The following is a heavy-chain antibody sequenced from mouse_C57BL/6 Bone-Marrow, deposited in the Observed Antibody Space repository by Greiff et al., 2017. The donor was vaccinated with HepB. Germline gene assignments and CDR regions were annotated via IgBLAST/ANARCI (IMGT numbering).Heavy chain of an antibody. CDR1: GIDFSRYW. J-gene: IGHJ4*01. D-gene: IGHD1-1*01. V-gene: IGHV4-1*01. Sequence: EVKLLQSGGGLVQPGGSLKLSCAASGIDFSRYWMSWVRRAPGKRLEWIGEIKPDSSTINSAPSLKDKFIISRDNAKNTLYLQMSKVRSEDTALYYCARQYYGSSYAMDYWGQGTSVTVSS. CDR2: IKPDSSTI. CDR3: ARQYYGSSYAMDY.